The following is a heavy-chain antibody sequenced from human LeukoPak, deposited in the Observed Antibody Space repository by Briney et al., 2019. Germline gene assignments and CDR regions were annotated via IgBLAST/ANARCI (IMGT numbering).Heavy chain of an antibody. Sequence: SETLSLTCTVSGGSISSYYWSWIRQPPGKGLEWIGYIYYSGSTNYNPSLKSRVTISVDTSKNQFSLKLSSVTAADTAVYYCARLRPYYYDSSGYSYPYYFDYWGQGTLVTVSS. CDR1: GGSISSYY. V-gene: IGHV4-59*08. CDR3: ARLRPYYYDSSGYSYPYYFDY. D-gene: IGHD3-22*01. CDR2: IYYSGST. J-gene: IGHJ4*02.